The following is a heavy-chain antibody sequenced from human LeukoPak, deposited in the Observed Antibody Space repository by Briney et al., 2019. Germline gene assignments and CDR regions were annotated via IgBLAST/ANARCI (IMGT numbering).Heavy chain of an antibody. Sequence: SETLSLTCAVDGGSFSGYYWSWIRQPPGKGLEWSGEINHSGSTNYNPSLKSRVTISVDTSKNQFSLKLSSVTAADTAVNYCARFVEYSSSYTAYWYFDLWGRGTLVTVSS. CDR3: ARFVEYSSSYTAYWYFDL. D-gene: IGHD6-13*01. J-gene: IGHJ2*01. CDR2: INHSGST. CDR1: GGSFSGYY. V-gene: IGHV4-34*01.